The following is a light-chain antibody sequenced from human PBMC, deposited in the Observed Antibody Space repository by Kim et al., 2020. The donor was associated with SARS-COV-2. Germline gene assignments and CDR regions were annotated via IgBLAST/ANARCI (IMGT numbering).Light chain of an antibody. CDR2: WAS. Sequence: DIVMTQSPDSLTVSLGERATINCKSSQSLLYSSYNHDLLVWLQQKPGQPPKVLFYWASTRESGVPDRFSASGSGTDFTLTISSLQAEDVTVYYCLQYFITPYTFGQGTKLEI. CDR3: LQYFITPYT. CDR1: QSLLYSSYNHDL. J-gene: IGKJ2*01. V-gene: IGKV4-1*01.